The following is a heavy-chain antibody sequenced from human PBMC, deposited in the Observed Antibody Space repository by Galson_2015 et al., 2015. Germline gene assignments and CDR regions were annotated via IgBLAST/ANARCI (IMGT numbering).Heavy chain of an antibody. CDR2: ISSDGRST. CDR1: GFTFGSYW. D-gene: IGHD6-25*01. CDR3: TRDVSAAQGHYFDH. Sequence: SLRLSCAASGFTFGSYWMHWVRQAPGKGLVWVSHISSDGRSTSYADSVRGRFTVSRDNAKNTLYLQVNSLRAEDTAVYYCTRDVSAAQGHYFDHWGQGTLVTVSS. J-gene: IGHJ4*02. V-gene: IGHV3-74*01.